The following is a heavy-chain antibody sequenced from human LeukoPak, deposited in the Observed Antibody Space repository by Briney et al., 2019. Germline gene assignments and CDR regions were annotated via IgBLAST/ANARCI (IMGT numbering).Heavy chain of an antibody. J-gene: IGHJ4*02. D-gene: IGHD2-15*01. V-gene: IGHV4-61*02. CDR2: IYTSGST. CDR3: ARDALPATATMGESDY. Sequence: SETLSLTCTVSGGSISSGSYYWSWIRQPAGKGLEWIGRIYTSGSTNYNPSLKSRVTISVDTSKNQFSLKLSSVTAADTAVYYCARDALPATATMGESDYWGQGTLVTVSS. CDR1: GGSISSGSYY.